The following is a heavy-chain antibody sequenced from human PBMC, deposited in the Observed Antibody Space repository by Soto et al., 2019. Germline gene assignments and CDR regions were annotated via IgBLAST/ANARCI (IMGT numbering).Heavy chain of an antibody. CDR2: IFPGDSDT. D-gene: IGHD3-10*01. V-gene: IGHV5-51*03. CDR3: ARLRGLGWFGEQSSFDY. CDR1: GYSFTSYW. Sequence: EVQLVQSGAEVKKPGESLKISCKGSGYSFTSYWIGWVRQMPGKGLEWMGIIFPGDSDTRYSPSFQGQVTISDDKSISSGYLQLNILKASDTAMYYCARLRGLGWFGEQSSFDYWGQGTLVTVSS. J-gene: IGHJ4*02.